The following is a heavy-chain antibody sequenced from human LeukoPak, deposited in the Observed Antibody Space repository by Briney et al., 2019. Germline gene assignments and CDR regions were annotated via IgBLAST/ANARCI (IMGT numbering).Heavy chain of an antibody. V-gene: IGHV1-8*01. D-gene: IGHD3-3*01. CDR2: MYPNSGNT. CDR3: ARSRYPHYDSWSGYYLGAYYYYGMDV. J-gene: IGHJ6*02. Sequence: GASVKVSCKASGYTFTSYDINWVRQATGQGLEWMGWMYPNSGNTGYAQKFQGRVTMTRNTSISAAYMELSSLRSEDTAVYYCARSRYPHYDSWSGYYLGAYYYYGMDVWGQGTTVTVSS. CDR1: GYTFTSYD.